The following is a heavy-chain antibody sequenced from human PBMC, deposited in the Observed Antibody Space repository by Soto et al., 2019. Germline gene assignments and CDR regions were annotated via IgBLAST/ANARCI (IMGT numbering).Heavy chain of an antibody. J-gene: IGHJ2*01. D-gene: IGHD2-15*01. V-gene: IGHV1-69*01. CDR3: ARSGVYCSGGSCYSGWYFDL. CDR1: GGTFSSYA. CDR2: IIPIFGTA. Sequence: QVQLVQSGAEVKKPGSSVKVSCKASGGTFSSYAISWVRQAPGQGLEWMGGIIPIFGTANYAQKVQGIVTITAEESTSTAYMELSSLRSEETAVYYCARSGVYCSGGSCYSGWYFDLWGRGTLVTVSS.